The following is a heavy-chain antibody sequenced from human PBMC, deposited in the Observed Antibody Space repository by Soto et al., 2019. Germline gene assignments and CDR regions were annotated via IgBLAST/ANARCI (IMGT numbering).Heavy chain of an antibody. CDR1: GGSISSPNYY. CDR2: IHFSGST. J-gene: IGHJ6*02. V-gene: IGHV4-39*07. CDR3: AREDDGGDRDYYGLDV. D-gene: IGHD3-10*01. Sequence: SETLSLTCSVSGGSISSPNYYWGWIRQPPGKGLEWIGSIHFSGSTNHNPSLKSRVTISVDTSKTQFSLKPSSVTAADTAVYFCAREDDGGDRDYYGLDVWGQGTTVTVSS.